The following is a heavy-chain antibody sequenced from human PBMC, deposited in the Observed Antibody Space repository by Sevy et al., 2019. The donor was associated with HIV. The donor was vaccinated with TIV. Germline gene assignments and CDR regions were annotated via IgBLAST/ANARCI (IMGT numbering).Heavy chain of an antibody. Sequence: GGSLRLSCAASGFTFSRYWMSWVRRAPGKGLEWVANIKQDGSEKYYVDSVKGRFTISRDNAKKSLFLQMNSLRAEDTAVYYCASDRDDSSGFGMDVWGQGTTVTVSS. D-gene: IGHD5-12*01. CDR1: GFTFSRYW. CDR3: ASDRDDSSGFGMDV. V-gene: IGHV3-7*01. CDR2: IKQDGSEK. J-gene: IGHJ6*02.